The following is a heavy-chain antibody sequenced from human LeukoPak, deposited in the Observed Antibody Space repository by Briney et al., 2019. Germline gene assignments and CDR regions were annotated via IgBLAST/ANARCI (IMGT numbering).Heavy chain of an antibody. D-gene: IGHD2-21*02. Sequence: ASVKVSCKASGYTFTSYDINWVRQATGQGLEWMGWMNPNSGNTGYAQKFQGRVTMTRNTSISTAYMELSRLRSEDTAVYYCARARRDLGAFDYWGQGTLVTVSS. CDR2: MNPNSGNT. V-gene: IGHV1-8*01. CDR3: ARARRDLGAFDY. CDR1: GYTFTSYD. J-gene: IGHJ4*02.